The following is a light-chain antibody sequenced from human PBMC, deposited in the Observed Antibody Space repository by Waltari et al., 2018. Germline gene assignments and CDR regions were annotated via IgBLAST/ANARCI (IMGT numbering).Light chain of an antibody. CDR2: AAS. Sequence: SCRTSQSVGRTLAWYQQKPGQAPRLLIYAASTRATSIPDRFSGSGSGTDFSLTITRLEPEDFAVYYCQHYVRLPVTFGQGTKVEIK. J-gene: IGKJ1*01. CDR3: QHYVRLPVT. V-gene: IGKV3-20*01. CDR1: QSVGRT.